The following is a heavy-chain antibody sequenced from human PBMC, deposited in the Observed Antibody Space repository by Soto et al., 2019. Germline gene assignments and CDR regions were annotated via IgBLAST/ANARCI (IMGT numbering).Heavy chain of an antibody. CDR3: ARGPQEMATIDYFDY. V-gene: IGHV1-69*13. Sequence: SVKVSCKASGGTFSSYAISWVRQAPGQGLEWMGGIIPIFGTANYAQKFQGRVTITADESTSTAHMELSSLRSEDTAVYYCARGPQEMATIDYFDYWGQGTLVTVSS. CDR1: GGTFSSYA. CDR2: IIPIFGTA. D-gene: IGHD5-12*01. J-gene: IGHJ4*02.